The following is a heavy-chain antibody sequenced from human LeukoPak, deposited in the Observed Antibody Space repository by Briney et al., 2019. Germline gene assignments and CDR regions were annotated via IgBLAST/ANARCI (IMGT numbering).Heavy chain of an antibody. D-gene: IGHD6-6*01. CDR3: AREGGLYSSSSSWGLFDY. V-gene: IGHV7-4-1*02. Sequence: ASVKVSCKASGYTFTSYAMNWVRQTPGQGLEWMGWINTNTGNPTYAQGFTGRFVFSLDTSVSTAYLQISSLKAEDTAVYYCAREGGLYSSSSSWGLFDYWGQGTLVTVSS. CDR1: GYTFTSYA. J-gene: IGHJ4*02. CDR2: INTNTGNP.